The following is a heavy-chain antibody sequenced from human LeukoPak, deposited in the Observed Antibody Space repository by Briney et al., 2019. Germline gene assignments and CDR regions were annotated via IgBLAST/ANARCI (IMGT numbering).Heavy chain of an antibody. CDR3: ARRYDNTGYSDY. J-gene: IGHJ4*02. CDR1: GYTFTNYW. D-gene: IGHD2-21*01. Sequence: LGESLKISCKGPGYTFTNYWIAWVRQMPGKGLKWVRIFYPANSDTRYSPSFQAQVTMSADKSITTAYLQWSSLKASDTAMYYCARRYDNTGYSDYWGQGTLVTVSS. V-gene: IGHV5-51*01. CDR2: FYPANSDT.